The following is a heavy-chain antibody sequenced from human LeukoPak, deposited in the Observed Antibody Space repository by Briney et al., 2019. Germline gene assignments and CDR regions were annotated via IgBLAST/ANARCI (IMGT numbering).Heavy chain of an antibody. CDR1: GDSISGSY. Sequence: PSETLSLTCTVSGDSISGSYWTWARLPPGEGLEWIGQIHYSGRADYNPSLKRRITISVDTSKNQMSLTLTSVTAADTAIYYCVKFGVDYDMGVWGQGTTVTVSS. CDR3: VKFGVDYDMGV. J-gene: IGHJ6*02. V-gene: IGHV4-59*01. D-gene: IGHD3-16*01. CDR2: IHYSGRA.